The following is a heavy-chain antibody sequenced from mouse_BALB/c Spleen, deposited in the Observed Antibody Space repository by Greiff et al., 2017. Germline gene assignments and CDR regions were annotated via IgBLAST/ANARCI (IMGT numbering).Heavy chain of an antibody. V-gene: IGHV1-7*01. Sequence: VQLQQSGAELAKPGASVKMSCKASGYTFTSYWMHWVKQRPGQGLEWIGYINPSTGYTEYNQKFKDKATLTADKSSSTAYMQLSSLTSEDSAVYDCARPGQDAMDYWGQGTSVTVSS. J-gene: IGHJ4*01. D-gene: IGHD3-3*01. CDR3: ARPGQDAMDY. CDR1: GYTFTSYW. CDR2: INPSTGYT.